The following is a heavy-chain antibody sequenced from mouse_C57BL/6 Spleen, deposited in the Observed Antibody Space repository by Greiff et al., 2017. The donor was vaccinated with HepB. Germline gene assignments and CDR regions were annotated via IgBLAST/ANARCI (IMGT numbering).Heavy chain of an antibody. J-gene: IGHJ3*01. CDR3: AKNYYGSSYQFAY. D-gene: IGHD1-1*01. Sequence: VKLMESGPGLVQPSQSLSITCTVSGFSLTSYGVHWVRQSPGKGLEWLGVIWRGGSTDYNAAFMSRLSITKDNSKSQVFFKMNSLQADDTAIYYCAKNYYGSSYQFAYWGQGTLVTVSA. CDR1: GFSLTSYG. CDR2: IWRGGST. V-gene: IGHV2-5*01.